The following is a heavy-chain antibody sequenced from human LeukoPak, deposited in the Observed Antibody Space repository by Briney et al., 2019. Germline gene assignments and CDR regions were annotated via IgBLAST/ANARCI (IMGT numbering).Heavy chain of an antibody. CDR3: ARVRLRYYFDY. J-gene: IGHJ4*02. CDR2: INHSGST. V-gene: IGHV4-34*01. D-gene: IGHD2-21*02. CDR1: GGPFSGYY. Sequence: SETLSLTCAVYGGPFSGYYWSWIRQPPGKGLEWIGEINHSGSTNYNPSLKSRVTISVDTSKNQFSLKLSSVTAADTAVYYCARVRLRYYFDYWGQGTLVTVSS.